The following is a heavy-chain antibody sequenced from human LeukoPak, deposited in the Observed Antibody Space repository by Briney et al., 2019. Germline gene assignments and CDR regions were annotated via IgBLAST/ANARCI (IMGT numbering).Heavy chain of an antibody. Sequence: GGSLRLSCAASGFTFDDYAMPWVRQAPGKGLEWVSLISWDGGSTYYADSVKGRFTISRDNSKNSLYLQMNSLRAEDTALYYCAKGLRDYYYYMDVWGKGTTVTVSS. J-gene: IGHJ6*03. CDR2: ISWDGGST. CDR3: AKGLRDYYYYMDV. V-gene: IGHV3-43D*03. CDR1: GFTFDDYA. D-gene: IGHD3-10*01.